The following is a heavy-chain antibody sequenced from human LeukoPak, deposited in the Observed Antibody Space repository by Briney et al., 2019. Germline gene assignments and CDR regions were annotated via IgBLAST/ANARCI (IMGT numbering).Heavy chain of an antibody. CDR1: GFTFSNYG. D-gene: IGHD3-22*01. J-gene: IGHJ4*02. CDR2: ITGSGGNT. Sequence: GGSLRLSCAASGFTFSNYGMNWVRQAPGKGLEWVSGITGSGGNTYYADSVKGRFTISRDTAKNSLYPQMNTLRAEDTAVYYCARASRYDSSGYYPYYFDYWGQGTLVTVSS. V-gene: IGHV3-21*01. CDR3: ARASRYDSSGYYPYYFDY.